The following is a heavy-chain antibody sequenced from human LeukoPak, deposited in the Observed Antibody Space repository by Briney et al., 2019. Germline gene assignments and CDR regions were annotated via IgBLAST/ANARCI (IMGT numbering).Heavy chain of an antibody. Sequence: SETLSLTCAVSGYSISSGYYWGWIRQPPGTGLEWIGSLYHSGSTYYNPSLKSRVTISVDTSKNQFSLKLSSVTAADTAVYYCARRPVVGATPGVVWGKGTTVTVSS. CDR1: GYSISSGYY. CDR3: ARRPVVGATPGVV. D-gene: IGHD1-26*01. V-gene: IGHV4-38-2*01. CDR2: LYHSGST. J-gene: IGHJ6*04.